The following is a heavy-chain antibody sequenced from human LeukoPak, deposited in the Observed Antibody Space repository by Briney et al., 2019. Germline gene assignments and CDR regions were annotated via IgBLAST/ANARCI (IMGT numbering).Heavy chain of an antibody. V-gene: IGHV3-48*03. Sequence: GGSLRPSCAASGFTFSNYEMNWVRQAPGKGLEWVSYIDSGGTTIYYADSVKGRFTMSRDNAKNSPYLQMNSLRAEDTAVYFCAREFGGYGGDPFDIWGQGTMVTVSS. CDR1: GFTFSNYE. J-gene: IGHJ3*02. D-gene: IGHD3-22*01. CDR3: AREFGGYGGDPFDI. CDR2: IDSGGTTI.